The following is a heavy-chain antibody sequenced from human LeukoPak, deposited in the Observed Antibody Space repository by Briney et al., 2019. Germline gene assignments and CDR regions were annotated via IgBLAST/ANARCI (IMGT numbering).Heavy chain of an antibody. Sequence: SETLSLTCTVSGGSISSYYWSWIRQPPGKGLEWIGYIYYSGSINYNPSLKSRVTISVDTSKNQFSLKLSSVTAADTAVYYCARVPGDYGLDYWGQGTLVTVSS. J-gene: IGHJ4*02. D-gene: IGHD4-17*01. V-gene: IGHV4-59*01. CDR2: IYYSGSI. CDR1: GGSISSYY. CDR3: ARVPGDYGLDY.